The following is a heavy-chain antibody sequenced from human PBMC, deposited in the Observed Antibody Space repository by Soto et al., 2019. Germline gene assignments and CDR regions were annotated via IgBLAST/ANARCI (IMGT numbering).Heavy chain of an antibody. Sequence: QVQLQESGPGLVKPSETLSLTCTVSGGSISSYYWSWIRQPPGKGLEWIGYIYYSGSTNYNPSLQSRVTISVDTSKNQFSLKLSSVTAADTAVYYCARHEGWDYYYYYGMDVWGQGTTVTVSS. D-gene: IGHD6-19*01. CDR1: GGSISSYY. CDR3: ARHEGWDYYYYYGMDV. V-gene: IGHV4-59*08. CDR2: IYYSGST. J-gene: IGHJ6*02.